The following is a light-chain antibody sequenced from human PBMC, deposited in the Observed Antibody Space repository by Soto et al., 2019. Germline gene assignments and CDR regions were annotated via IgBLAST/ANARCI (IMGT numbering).Light chain of an antibody. Sequence: QLVLTQSPSASASLXXXVKLTCXXXXXXSSYAIAWHQQQPEKGPRYLMKLNSDGSHSKGDGIPDRFSGSSSGAERYLTISSLQSEDEADYYCQTWGTGIWVFGGGTKLTVL. CDR3: QTWGTGIWV. CDR1: XXXSSYA. J-gene: IGLJ3*02. CDR2: LNSDGSH. V-gene: IGLV4-69*01.